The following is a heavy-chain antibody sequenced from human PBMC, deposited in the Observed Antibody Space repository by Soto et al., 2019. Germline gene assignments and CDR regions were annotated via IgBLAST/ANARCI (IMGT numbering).Heavy chain of an antibody. J-gene: IGHJ4*03. CDR1: GGSQSGSS. D-gene: IGHD3-3*01. CDR3: ARAHEVYDSRNDRREY. CDR2: LTHSASP. Sequence: SETLSLTCAVSGGSQSGSSCSWIRLPQGKGLEWIGELTHSASPRLIPSRNSRGTISVDTSQNQRTLKESSVTAADTAGYYCARAHEVYDSRNDRREYCRPGTRGILAS. V-gene: IGHV4-34*05.